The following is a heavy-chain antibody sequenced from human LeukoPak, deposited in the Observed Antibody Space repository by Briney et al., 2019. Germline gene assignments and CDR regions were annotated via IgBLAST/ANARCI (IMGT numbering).Heavy chain of an antibody. CDR1: GFTFRSYW. V-gene: IGHV4-34*01. CDR2: INHSGST. Sequence: GSLRLSCAASGFTFRSYWMTWIRQPPGKGLEWIGEINHSGSTNYNPSLKSRVTISVDTSKNQFSLKLSSVTAADTAVYYCARGVGYSYGYNYYYMDVWGKGTTVTVSS. D-gene: IGHD5-18*01. J-gene: IGHJ6*03. CDR3: ARGVGYSYGYNYYYMDV.